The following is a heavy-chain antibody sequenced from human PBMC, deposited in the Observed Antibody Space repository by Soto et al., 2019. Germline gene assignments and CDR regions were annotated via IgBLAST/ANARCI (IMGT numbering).Heavy chain of an antibody. Sequence: KVSETLSLTFAVYGGSFSGDYWSWIRQPPGKGLEWIGEINHSGSTNYNPSLKSRVTISVDTSKNQFSLKLSSVTAADTAVYYCARGRLRGRYFDWLFPPSYYFDYWGQGTLVTVSS. J-gene: IGHJ4*02. CDR3: ARGRLRGRYFDWLFPPSYYFDY. D-gene: IGHD3-9*01. CDR1: GGSFSGDY. CDR2: INHSGST. V-gene: IGHV4-34*01.